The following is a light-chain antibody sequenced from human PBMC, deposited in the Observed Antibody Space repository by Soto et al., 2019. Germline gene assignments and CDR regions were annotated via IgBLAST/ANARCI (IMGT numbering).Light chain of an antibody. Sequence: IVMTQSPLSLPVIPGEPASISCRSSQSLKDSNGYNYLDWYLQKPGQSPQLLIYFGSNRASGVPDRFSGSGSGTNFTLKISRVEAEDVGVYYCMQALQTPRTFGGGTKVEIK. CDR3: MQALQTPRT. V-gene: IGKV2-28*01. CDR1: QSLKDSNGYNY. J-gene: IGKJ4*01. CDR2: FGS.